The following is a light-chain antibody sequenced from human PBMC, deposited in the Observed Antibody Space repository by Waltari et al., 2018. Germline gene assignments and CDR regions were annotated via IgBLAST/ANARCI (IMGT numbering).Light chain of an antibody. J-gene: IGLJ2*01. Sequence: SVLPQQPFGSAALRQRVNIPCHGSTSNMGNYVLSCYHQVPGESPKLLIFDNNKRPSGIPDRFSASKSGTSATLGITGLQTGDEADYYCATWYNSLRNLVFGGGTKLTVL. V-gene: IGLV1-51*01. CDR1: TSNMGNYV. CDR2: DNN. CDR3: ATWYNSLRNLV.